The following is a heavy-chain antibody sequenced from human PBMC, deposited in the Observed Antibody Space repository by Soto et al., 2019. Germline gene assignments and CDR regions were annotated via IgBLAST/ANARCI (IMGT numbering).Heavy chain of an antibody. CDR2: IYSGGST. Sequence: GGSLRLSCAASGFTVSSNYMSWVRQAPGKGLEWVSVIYSGGSTYYADSVKGRFTISRHNSKNTLYLQMNSLRAEDTAVYYCARAVIGYSSSSEGYYYYMDVWGKGTTVTVSS. J-gene: IGHJ6*03. V-gene: IGHV3-53*04. CDR3: ARAVIGYSSSSEGYYYYMDV. CDR1: GFTVSSNY. D-gene: IGHD6-6*01.